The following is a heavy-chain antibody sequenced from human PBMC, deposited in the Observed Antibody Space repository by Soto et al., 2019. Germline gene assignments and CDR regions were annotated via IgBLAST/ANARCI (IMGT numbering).Heavy chain of an antibody. Sequence: PGGSLRLSCVASGLTFNSYAMHWVRQAPGKGLEWVAVIAYDESSKYYIDSVRGRFTISRDNSKNTLFLEMNSLRSEDTAAYFCAKGYCTSGSCLYYYGLEDWGQGTTVTVSS. V-gene: IGHV3-30*04. J-gene: IGHJ6*02. CDR3: AKGYCTSGSCLYYYGLED. D-gene: IGHD2-15*01. CDR1: GLTFNSYA. CDR2: IAYDESSK.